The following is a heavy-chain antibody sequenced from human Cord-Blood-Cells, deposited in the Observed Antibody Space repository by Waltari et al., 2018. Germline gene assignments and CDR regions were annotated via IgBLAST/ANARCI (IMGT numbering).Heavy chain of an antibody. CDR2: INPNSGGT. Sequence: QVQLVQSGAEVKKPGASVKVSCKASGYTFTGYYMHWVRQAPGQGLEWKGWINPNSGGTTYAQKFQGRVTMTRDTSISTADMELRRLISDDTAVYYFASRKVGVVTAIGGARYFDLCGRGTLVTVSS. CDR3: ASRKVGVVTAIGGARYFDL. CDR1: GYTFTGYY. D-gene: IGHD2-21*02. J-gene: IGHJ2*01. V-gene: IGHV1-2*02.